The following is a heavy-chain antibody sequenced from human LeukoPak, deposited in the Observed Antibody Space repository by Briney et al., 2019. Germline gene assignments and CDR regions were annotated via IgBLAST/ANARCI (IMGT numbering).Heavy chain of an antibody. Sequence: ASVKVSCKASGYTFTSYDINWVRRATGQGLEWMGWMNPNSGNTGYAQKFQGRVTITRNTSISTAYMELSSLRSEDTAVYYCARGGDFWSGYRGYAFDIWGQGTMVTVSS. CDR3: ARGGDFWSGYRGYAFDI. CDR2: MNPNSGNT. D-gene: IGHD3-3*01. J-gene: IGHJ3*02. CDR1: GYTFTSYD. V-gene: IGHV1-8*03.